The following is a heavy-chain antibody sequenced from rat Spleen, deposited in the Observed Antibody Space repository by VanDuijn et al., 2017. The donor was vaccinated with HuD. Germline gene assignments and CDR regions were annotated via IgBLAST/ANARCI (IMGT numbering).Heavy chain of an antibody. CDR3: VRHRDYYNSYVYAFDY. CDR2: ISNTGGST. CDR1: GFTFNNYW. J-gene: IGHJ2*01. V-gene: IGHV5-31*01. Sequence: EVQLVESGGGLVQPGRSLKLSCVASGFTFNNYWMTWIRQAPGKGLEWVASISNTGGSTYYPDSVKGRFTFSRDNAKSTLYLQMNSLRSEDTATYYCVRHRDYYNSYVYAFDYWGQGVMVTVSS. D-gene: IGHD1-2*01.